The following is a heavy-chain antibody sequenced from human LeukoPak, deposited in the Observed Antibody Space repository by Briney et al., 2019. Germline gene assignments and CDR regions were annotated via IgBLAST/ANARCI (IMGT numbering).Heavy chain of an antibody. CDR1: GGSMSSYY. J-gene: IGHJ4*02. CDR2: IYYSGST. V-gene: IGHV4-59*08. CDR3: ARGARAGYNLEHFDY. Sequence: QASETLSLTCTVSGGSMSSYYLSWIRQPPGKGLEWIGYIYYSGSTKYNPSLKSRVTISVDTSKNQFSLKLSSVTAADTAVYYCARGARAGYNLEHFDYWGQGTLVTVSS. D-gene: IGHD5-24*01.